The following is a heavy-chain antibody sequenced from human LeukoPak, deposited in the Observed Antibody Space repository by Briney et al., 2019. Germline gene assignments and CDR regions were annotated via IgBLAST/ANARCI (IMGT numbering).Heavy chain of an antibody. CDR2: ISYDGSNK. D-gene: IGHD1-7*01. CDR1: GFTFSSYA. J-gene: IGHJ4*02. V-gene: IGHV3-30-3*01. Sequence: GGSLRLSCAASGFTFSSYAMHWVRQAPGKGLEWVAVISYDGSNKYYADSVKGRFTISRDNSKSTLYLQMNSLRAEDTAVYYCARGQRITGTGTYDYWGQGTLVTVSS. CDR3: ARGQRITGTGTYDY.